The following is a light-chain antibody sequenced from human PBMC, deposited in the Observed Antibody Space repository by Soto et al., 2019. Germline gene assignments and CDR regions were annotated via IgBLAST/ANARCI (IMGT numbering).Light chain of an antibody. CDR3: SSYTSSTFLV. J-gene: IGLJ2*01. Sequence: QSALTQAASVSGSPGQSITISCTGTRSDVGGYNYVSWYQQHPGKAPKLMIYDVSNRPSGVSNRFSGSKSGNTASLTISGLQAEDEADYYCSSYTSSTFLVFGGGTKLTVL. CDR2: DVS. CDR1: RSDVGGYNY. V-gene: IGLV2-14*01.